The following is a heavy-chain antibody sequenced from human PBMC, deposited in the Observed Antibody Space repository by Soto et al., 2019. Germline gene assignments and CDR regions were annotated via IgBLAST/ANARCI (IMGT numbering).Heavy chain of an antibody. CDR2: ISAYNGNT. CDR1: GYTFTSYG. D-gene: IGHD3-16*02. J-gene: IGHJ4*02. Sequence: QVQLVQSGAEVKKPGASVKVSCKASGYTFTSYGISWVRQAPGQGLEWMGWISAYNGNTNYAQKLQGRVTMTTDTSKSTAYMELRSLRSDDTAVYYCARGGYYDYIWGSYRTQYFDYWGQGTLVTVSS. CDR3: ARGGYYDYIWGSYRTQYFDY. V-gene: IGHV1-18*01.